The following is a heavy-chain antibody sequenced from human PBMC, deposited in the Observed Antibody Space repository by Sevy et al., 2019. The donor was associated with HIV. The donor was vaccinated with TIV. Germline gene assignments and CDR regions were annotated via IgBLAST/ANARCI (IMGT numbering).Heavy chain of an antibody. J-gene: IGHJ4*02. CDR1: GFTVSSNY. CDR3: ARGKSGYGYALNY. Sequence: GGSLRLSCAASGFTVSSNYMTWVRQVPGKGLEGVSVIYSDGTTYHADSVKDRFTISRDNSKNTLYLQMNSLRAEDTAVYYCARGKSGYGYALNYWGQGTLVIVSS. D-gene: IGHD5-18*01. V-gene: IGHV3-66*01. CDR2: IYSDGTT.